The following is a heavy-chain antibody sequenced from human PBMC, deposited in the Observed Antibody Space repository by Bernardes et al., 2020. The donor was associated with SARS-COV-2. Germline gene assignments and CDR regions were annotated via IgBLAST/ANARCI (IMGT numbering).Heavy chain of an antibody. CDR1: GFTFNNYG. V-gene: IGHV3-33*06. CDR3: AKSKYSGYESRHGMDV. Sequence: SLRLSCVASGFTFNNYGMHWVRLAPGKGLEWVAVIWSDGSDRYSADSVQGRFTISRDNSKNTLFLQMNSLRAEDTAVYYCAKSKYSGYESRHGMDVWGQGTTVTVSS. D-gene: IGHD5-12*01. J-gene: IGHJ6*02. CDR2: IWSDGSDR.